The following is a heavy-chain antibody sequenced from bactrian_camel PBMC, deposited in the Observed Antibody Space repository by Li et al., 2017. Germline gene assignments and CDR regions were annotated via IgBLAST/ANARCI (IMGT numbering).Heavy chain of an antibody. V-gene: IGHV3S42*01. J-gene: IGHJ4*01. Sequence: QLVESGGGLVLPGGSLRLSCAASGFTFSTYAMSWVRQAPGKGLEWVSAINSGGGSTIYADSVKGRFTISRDNAKNTLYLQMNSLKTEDTAVYYCATAYWGQGTQVTVS. CDR3: ATAY. CDR1: GFTFSTYA. CDR2: INSGGGST.